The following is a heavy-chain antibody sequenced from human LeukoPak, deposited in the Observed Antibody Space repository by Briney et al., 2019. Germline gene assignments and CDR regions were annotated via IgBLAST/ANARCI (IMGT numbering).Heavy chain of an antibody. CDR1: GYTFTTYG. J-gene: IGHJ4*02. D-gene: IGHD2-8*01. CDR3: ARAWYCTNGVCYYFDY. Sequence: GASVKVSCKASGYTFTTYGISWVRQAPGQGLEWMGWISTNNGNTNYAQKFQGRVTMTTDTSTSTANMELRSLRSDDTAVYYCARAWYCTNGVCYYFDYWGQGTLVTVSS. CDR2: ISTNNGNT. V-gene: IGHV1-18*01.